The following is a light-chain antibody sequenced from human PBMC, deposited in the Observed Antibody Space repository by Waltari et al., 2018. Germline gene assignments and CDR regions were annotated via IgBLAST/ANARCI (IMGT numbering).Light chain of an antibody. J-gene: IGKJ1*01. CDR1: QSVGRS. CDR2: DAS. V-gene: IGKV3-20*01. CDR3: QHYVRLPAT. Sequence: EIVLTQSPGTLSLSPGERATLACRASQSVGRSLAWYQQKPGQAPSLLIDDASRRATGIPDRFSGSGSGTDFSLTISTLEPEDFAVYYCQHYVRLPATFGQGTKVEI.